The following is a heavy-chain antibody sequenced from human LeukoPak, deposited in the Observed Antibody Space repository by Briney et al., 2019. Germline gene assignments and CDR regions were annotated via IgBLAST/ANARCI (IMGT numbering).Heavy chain of an antibody. CDR3: KLTYDFWSGYLYNWFDP. CDR1: GFTVSSNE. D-gene: IGHD3-3*01. Sequence: GGSLRLSCAASGFTVSSNEMSWVRQAPGKGLEWVSSISGGSTYYADSRKGRFTISRDNSKNTLHLQMDSLRAEDTAVYYCKLTYDFWSGYLYNWFDPWGQGTLVTVSS. CDR2: ISGGST. V-gene: IGHV3-38-3*01. J-gene: IGHJ5*02.